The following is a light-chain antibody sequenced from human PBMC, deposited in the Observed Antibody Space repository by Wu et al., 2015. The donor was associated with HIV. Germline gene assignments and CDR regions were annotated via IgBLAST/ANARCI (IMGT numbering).Light chain of an antibody. CDR3: QQYNSYLFT. Sequence: DIQMTQSPSTLSASVGDRVTITCRASQSISSWLAWYQQKPGKAPKLLIYKASSLESGVPSRISGSGSGTEFTLTISSLQPDDFATYYCQQYNSYLFTFGPGTKVDIK. J-gene: IGKJ3*01. CDR2: KAS. CDR1: QSISSW. V-gene: IGKV1-5*03.